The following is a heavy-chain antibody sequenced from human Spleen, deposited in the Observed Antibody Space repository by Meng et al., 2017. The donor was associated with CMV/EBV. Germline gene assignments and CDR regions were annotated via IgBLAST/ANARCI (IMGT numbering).Heavy chain of an antibody. J-gene: IGHJ4*02. V-gene: IGHV3-23*01. D-gene: IGHD7-27*01. CDR2: ISGSGGST. Sequence: GGSLRLSCAASGFTFSSYWMHWVRQAPGKGLVWVSSISGSGGSTYSADSVKGRLTISRDNSESTLYLQMNSLTAEDTAIYYCVKGWQNLGDYWGQGTLVTVSS. CDR3: VKGWQNLGDY. CDR1: GFTFSSYW.